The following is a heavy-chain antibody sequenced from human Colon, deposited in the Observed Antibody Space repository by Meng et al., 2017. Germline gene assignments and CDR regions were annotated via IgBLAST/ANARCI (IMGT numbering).Heavy chain of an antibody. CDR2: IFHSGST. CDR1: GGSINSSDW. CDR3: AAIFGLGPGY. Sequence: VQLQESGPGLVKPSGTLSLTCDVSGGSINSSDWWSWVRQPPGKGLEWIAEIFHSGSTNYKSSLKSRATISVDRSKNQFSLKLNSVTAADTAVYYCAAIFGLGPGYWGQGTLVTVS. J-gene: IGHJ4*02. V-gene: IGHV4-4*02. D-gene: IGHD3-3*01.